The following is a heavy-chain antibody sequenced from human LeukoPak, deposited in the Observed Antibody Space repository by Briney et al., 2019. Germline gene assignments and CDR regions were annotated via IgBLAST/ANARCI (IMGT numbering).Heavy chain of an antibody. J-gene: IGHJ6*02. CDR3: VYRMDV. Sequence: GRSLRLSCAASGFTFSNYGMHWVRQAPGKGLEWVANIKQDGSEKYYVDSVKGRFTISRDNAKNSLYLQMNSLRAEDTAVYYCVYRMDVWGQGTMVTVSS. V-gene: IGHV3-7*01. CDR2: IKQDGSEK. CDR1: GFTFSNYG.